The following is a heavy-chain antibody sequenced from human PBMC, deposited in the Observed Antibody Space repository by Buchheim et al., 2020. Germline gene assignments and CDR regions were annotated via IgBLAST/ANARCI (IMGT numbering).Heavy chain of an antibody. V-gene: IGHV4-59*01. CDR1: GGSISSYY. Sequence: QVQLQESGPGLVKPSETLSLTCTVSGGSISSYYWSWIRQPPGKGLEWIGYIYYSGSPNYNPSLKSRVTISVDTSKNQFSLKLSSVTAADTAVYYCARANWGSFLWIDYWGQGTL. CDR2: IYYSGSP. J-gene: IGHJ4*02. D-gene: IGHD7-27*01. CDR3: ARANWGSFLWIDY.